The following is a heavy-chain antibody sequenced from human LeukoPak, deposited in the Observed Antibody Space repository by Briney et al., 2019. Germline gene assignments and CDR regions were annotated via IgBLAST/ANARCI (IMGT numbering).Heavy chain of an antibody. CDR2: ISANGGST. Sequence: PGGSLRLSCAASEFTFDDYAMHWVRQVPGKGLEWVSLISANGGSTYYADSVKGRFTISRDNSKNSLYLQMNSLKSEDTALYYCAKSYFYDSTAYYLLDYWGQGTLVTVSS. J-gene: IGHJ4*02. CDR1: EFTFDDYA. CDR3: AKSYFYDSTAYYLLDY. D-gene: IGHD3-22*01. V-gene: IGHV3-43*02.